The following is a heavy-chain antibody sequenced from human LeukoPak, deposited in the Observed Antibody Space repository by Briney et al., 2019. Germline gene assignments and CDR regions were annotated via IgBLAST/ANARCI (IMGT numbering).Heavy chain of an antibody. CDR1: GYIFTKYY. CDR3: ARLQWLERKSDP. V-gene: IGHV1-2*02. CDR2: MNPTSGAT. J-gene: IGHJ5*02. Sequence: ASVKVSCKASGYIFTKYYIHWVRQAPGQGLEWMGWMNPTSGATNYAQKFQGRVTMTRDTSLNTAYMELSSLRSDDTAIYYCARLQWLERKSDPWGQGTLVTVSS. D-gene: IGHD6-19*01.